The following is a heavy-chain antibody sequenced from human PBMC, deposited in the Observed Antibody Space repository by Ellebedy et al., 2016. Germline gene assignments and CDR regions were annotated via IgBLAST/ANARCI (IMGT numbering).Heavy chain of an antibody. CDR3: RQGHYANY. CDR2: IKQDGSEK. D-gene: IGHD4-17*01. J-gene: IGHJ4*02. V-gene: IGHV3-7*01. Sequence: GGSLRLXCAASGFTFSSYWMSWVRQAPGKGLEWVANIKQDGSEKYYVDSVKGRFTISRDNTKNSLYLQMNSLRAEDTAVYYCRQGHYANYWGQGTLVTVSS. CDR1: GFTFSSYW.